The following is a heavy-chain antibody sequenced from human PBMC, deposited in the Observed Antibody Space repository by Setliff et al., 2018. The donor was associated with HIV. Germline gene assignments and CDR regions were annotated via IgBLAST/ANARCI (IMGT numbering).Heavy chain of an antibody. CDR3: TRDYWYDWNSVMDV. V-gene: IGHV3-NL1*01. J-gene: IGHJ6*03. Sequence: GESLKISCAASRFTFSSYGMHWVRQAPGKGLEWVSVIYSGGTTYFADSVKGRFTISRDNAKNSLYLQMNSLRAEDTAVYYCTRDYWYDWNSVMDVWGKGTTVTVSS. CDR2: IYSGGTT. D-gene: IGHD1-7*01. CDR1: RFTFSSYG.